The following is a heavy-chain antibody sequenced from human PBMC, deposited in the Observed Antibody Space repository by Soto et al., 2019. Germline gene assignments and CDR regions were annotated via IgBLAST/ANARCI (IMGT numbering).Heavy chain of an antibody. V-gene: IGHV3-30*18. Sequence: GGSLRLCCVASGFTFSSYGMHWVRQAPGKGLEWVAVISYDGSNKYYADSVKGRFTISRDNSKNTLYLQMNSLRAEDTAVYYCAKDQGSSWYEIDYWGQGTLVTVSS. D-gene: IGHD6-13*01. CDR3: AKDQGSSWYEIDY. J-gene: IGHJ4*02. CDR2: ISYDGSNK. CDR1: GFTFSSYG.